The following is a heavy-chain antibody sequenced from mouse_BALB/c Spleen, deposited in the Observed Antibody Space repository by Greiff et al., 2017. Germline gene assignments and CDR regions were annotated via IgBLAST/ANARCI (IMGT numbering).Heavy chain of an antibody. J-gene: IGHJ4*01. CDR1: GFTFNTYA. D-gene: IGHD2-3*01. CDR2: IRSKSNNYAT. CDR3: VREGGYDRYYPYYAMDY. Sequence: EVKVVESGGGLVQPKGSLKLSCAASGFTFNTYAMNWVRQAPGKGLEWVARIRSKSNNYATYYADSVKDRFPISRDDSQSMLYLQMNNLKTEDTAIYYSVREGGYDRYYPYYAMDYWGQGTSVTVSS. V-gene: IGHV10-1*02.